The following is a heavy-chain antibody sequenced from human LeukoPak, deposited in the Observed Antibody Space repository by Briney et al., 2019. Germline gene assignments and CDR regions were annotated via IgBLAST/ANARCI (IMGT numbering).Heavy chain of an antibody. J-gene: IGHJ4*02. CDR2: IKEDGSDK. CDR3: ARPVGTGNYFVY. Sequence: PGGSLRLSCAASGFTFSSYWMTWVRQAPGKGLEWVANIKEDGSDKYYVDCVRGRFTISRDNPNNSVYLQMKSLRAEDTAVYYCARPVGTGNYFVYWGQGTLVTVSS. CDR1: GFTFSSYW. D-gene: IGHD6-13*01. V-gene: IGHV3-7*01.